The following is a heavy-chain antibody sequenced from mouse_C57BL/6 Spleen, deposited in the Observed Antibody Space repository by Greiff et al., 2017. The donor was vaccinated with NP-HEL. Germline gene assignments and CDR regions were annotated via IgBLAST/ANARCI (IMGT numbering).Heavy chain of an antibody. CDR2: IYPRSGNT. J-gene: IGHJ1*03. V-gene: IGHV1-81*01. CDR1: GYTFTSYG. Sequence: VQLQQSGAELARPGASVKLSCKASGYTFTSYGISWVKQRTGQGLEWIGEIYPRSGNTYYNEKFKGKATLTADKSSSTAYMELRSLTSEDSAVYFCAREDHYYGSSYGYFDVWGTGTTVTVSS. CDR3: AREDHYYGSSYGYFDV. D-gene: IGHD1-1*01.